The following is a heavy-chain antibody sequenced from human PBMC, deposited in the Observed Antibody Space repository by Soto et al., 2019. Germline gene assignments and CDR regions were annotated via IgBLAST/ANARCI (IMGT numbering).Heavy chain of an antibody. CDR3: ARPERVGAHEYYFDY. CDR2: IYPGDSDT. J-gene: IGHJ4*02. D-gene: IGHD1-26*01. Sequence: GESLKISCKGSGYSFTSYWIGWVRQMPGKGLEWMGIIYPGDSDTRYSPSFQGQVTISADKSISTAYLQWSSLKASDTAMYYCARPERVGAHEYYFDYWGQGTLVTVS. CDR1: GYSFTSYW. V-gene: IGHV5-51*03.